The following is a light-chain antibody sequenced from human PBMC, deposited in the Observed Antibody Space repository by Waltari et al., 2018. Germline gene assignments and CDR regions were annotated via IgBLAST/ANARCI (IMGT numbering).Light chain of an antibody. CDR3: SSYTSSTTPYV. CDR1: SSDVGGYHY. J-gene: IGLJ1*01. V-gene: IGLV2-14*01. CDR2: EGS. Sequence: QSALTQPASVSGSPGQSITISCTGTSSDVGGYHYVSWYQPHPGKAPKLMIYEGSHRPPGVSNRVSGSKSGNTASLTISGLQAEDEADYYCSSYTSSTTPYVFGTGTKVTVL.